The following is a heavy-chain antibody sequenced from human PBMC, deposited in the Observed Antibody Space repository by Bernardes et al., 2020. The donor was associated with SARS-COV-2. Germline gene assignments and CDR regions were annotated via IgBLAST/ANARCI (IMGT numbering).Heavy chain of an antibody. V-gene: IGHV1-8*01. CDR1: GYPFTNYD. Sequence: ASSKDSCKTSGYPFTNYDINWVRQAPGQALEWMGWMNPNSGNTGSALKFQARVTMTRDTSISTGYLELSSLTSEDTAMYFCARGVGTNGYYHFDFWGPGTPVTVSS. CDR3: ARGVGTNGYYHFDF. D-gene: IGHD3-22*01. CDR2: MNPNSGNT. J-gene: IGHJ4*02.